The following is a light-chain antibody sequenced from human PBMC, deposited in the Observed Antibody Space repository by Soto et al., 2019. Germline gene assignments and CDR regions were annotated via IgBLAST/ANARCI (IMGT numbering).Light chain of an antibody. V-gene: IGKV1-39*01. Sequence: DIKMTQSPSSLSASVGDRVTITCRASHNIDTYLTWYQHRPGKAPKLLIYSASTLQTGVPPRFSGSGSGTNFSLTISSLQPEDFATYYCQQSFNTLTFGGGTMVDIK. J-gene: IGKJ4*01. CDR1: HNIDTY. CDR2: SAS. CDR3: QQSFNTLT.